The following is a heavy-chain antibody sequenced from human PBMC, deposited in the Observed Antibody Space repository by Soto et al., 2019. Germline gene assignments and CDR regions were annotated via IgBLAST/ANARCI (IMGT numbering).Heavy chain of an antibody. J-gene: IGHJ3*02. D-gene: IGHD3-9*01. CDR1: GGSFSGYY. CDR3: AITLVYYDILTGRGAAFDI. CDR2: INHSGST. Sequence: PSETLSLTCAVYGGSFSGYYWSWIRQPPRKGLEWIGEINHSGSTNYNPSLKSRVTISVDTSKNQFSLKLSSVTAADTAVYYCAITLVYYDILTGRGAAFDIWGQGTMVTVSS. V-gene: IGHV4-34*01.